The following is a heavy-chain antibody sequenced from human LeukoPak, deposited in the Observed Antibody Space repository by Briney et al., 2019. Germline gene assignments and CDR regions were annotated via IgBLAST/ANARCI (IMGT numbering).Heavy chain of an antibody. Sequence: SETLSLTCTVSGGSISSYYWSWIRQPPGKGLEWIGYIYYSGSTNYNPSLKSRVTISVDTSKNQFSLKLSSVTAADTAVYYCARLNHVDFDYWGQGTLVTVSS. V-gene: IGHV4-59*08. D-gene: IGHD1-14*01. CDR1: GGSISSYY. CDR3: ARLNHVDFDY. J-gene: IGHJ4*02. CDR2: IYYSGST.